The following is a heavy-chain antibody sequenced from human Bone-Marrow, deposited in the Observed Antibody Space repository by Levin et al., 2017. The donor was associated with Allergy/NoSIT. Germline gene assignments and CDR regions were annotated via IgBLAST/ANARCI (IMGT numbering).Heavy chain of an antibody. J-gene: IGHJ6*02. D-gene: IGHD6-19*01. V-gene: IGHV3-23*01. CDR1: GFTFSSYA. Sequence: GGSLRLSCAASGFTFSSYAMSWVRQAPGKGLEWVSAISGSGGSTYYADSVKGRFTISRDNSKNTLYLQMNSLRAEDTAVYYCAKDPVIAVAGYPSDHNYYGMDVWGQGTTVTVSS. CDR2: ISGSGGST. CDR3: AKDPVIAVAGYPSDHNYYGMDV.